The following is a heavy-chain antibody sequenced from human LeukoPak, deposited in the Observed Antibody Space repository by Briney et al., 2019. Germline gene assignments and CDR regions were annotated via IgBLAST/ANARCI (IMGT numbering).Heavy chain of an antibody. D-gene: IGHD5-24*01. Sequence: ASVTVSCKASGYTFTSCYMHWVRQAPGQGLEWMAIINPSGGGTSYTQKFQGRVTVTRDTSTSTVYMELSSLRSEDTAVYYCARGGTRWLENYFDYWGQGTLVTVSS. V-gene: IGHV1-46*01. CDR3: ARGGTRWLENYFDY. J-gene: IGHJ4*02. CDR2: INPSGGGT. CDR1: GYTFTSCY.